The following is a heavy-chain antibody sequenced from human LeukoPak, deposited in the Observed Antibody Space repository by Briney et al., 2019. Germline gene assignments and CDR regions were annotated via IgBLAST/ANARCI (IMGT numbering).Heavy chain of an antibody. Sequence: GGSLSLPWAAPGFTFSLCAMSWVRQAPGKGLEWVANIKQDGSEKYYVDSVKGRFTISRDNAKNSLYLQMNSLRAEDTAVYYCARTWAGAFFDYWGQGTLVTVSS. CDR2: IKQDGSEK. J-gene: IGHJ4*02. V-gene: IGHV3-7*01. CDR3: ARTWAGAFFDY. D-gene: IGHD6-19*01. CDR1: GFTFSLCA.